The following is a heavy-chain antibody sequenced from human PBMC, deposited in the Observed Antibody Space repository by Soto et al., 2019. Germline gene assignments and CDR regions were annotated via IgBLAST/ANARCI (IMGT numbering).Heavy chain of an antibody. CDR2: VWYDGSNG. V-gene: IGHV3-33*01. D-gene: IGHD6-6*01. CDR3: ARDPRTARASAMDV. CDR1: GFIFSNFG. J-gene: IGHJ6*02. Sequence: LRLSCAAXGFIFSNFGMHWVRQAPGKGLEWVAGVWYDGSNGVSADSVKGRFTISRDNSKNTLYLQMTSLRAEDTAVYYCARDPRTARASAMDVWGQGATVTVSS.